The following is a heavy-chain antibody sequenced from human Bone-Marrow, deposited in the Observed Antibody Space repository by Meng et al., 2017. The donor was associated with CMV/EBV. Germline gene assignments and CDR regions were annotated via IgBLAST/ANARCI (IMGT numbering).Heavy chain of an antibody. Sequence: LSLTCAASGFTFSSYSMNWVRQAPGKGLEWVSSISSSSSYIYYADSVKGRFTISRDNAKNSLYLQMNSLRAEDTAVYYCARASGSYWYFNLWGRGTLVTVSS. CDR1: GFTFSSYS. CDR2: ISSSSSYI. CDR3: ARASGSYWYFNL. J-gene: IGHJ2*01. D-gene: IGHD1-26*01. V-gene: IGHV3-21*01.